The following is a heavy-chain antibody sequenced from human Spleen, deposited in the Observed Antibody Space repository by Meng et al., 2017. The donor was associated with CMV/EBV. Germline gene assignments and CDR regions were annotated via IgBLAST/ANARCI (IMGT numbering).Heavy chain of an antibody. D-gene: IGHD1-26*01. CDR2: IKQDGSEK. V-gene: IGHV3-7*01. Sequence: GGSLRLSCAASGFTFSNYWMSWVRQAPGKGLEWVANIKQDGSEKYYVDSVKGRFTISRDNAKNSLYVQMNSLRGEDTAVYYCARAYRAIDYWGQGTLVTSPQ. J-gene: IGHJ4*02. CDR1: GFTFSNYW. CDR3: ARAYRAIDY.